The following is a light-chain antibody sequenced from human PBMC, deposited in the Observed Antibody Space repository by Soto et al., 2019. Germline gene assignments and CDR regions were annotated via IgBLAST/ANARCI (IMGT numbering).Light chain of an antibody. CDR1: QTIGTS. J-gene: IGKJ1*01. CDR2: AAS. CDR3: QQSYSTPRT. Sequence: DIRMTQSPSSLSASVGDRVTIPCRASQTIGTSLNWYQQKPGKAPNLLIYAASSLPSGVPSRFSGSGSGTDFTLTISSLQPEDFATYYCQQSYSTPRTFGQGTKVEIK. V-gene: IGKV1-39*01.